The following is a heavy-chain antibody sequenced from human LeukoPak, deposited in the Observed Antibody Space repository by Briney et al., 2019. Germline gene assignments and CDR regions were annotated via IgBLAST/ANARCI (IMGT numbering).Heavy chain of an antibody. D-gene: IGHD3-22*01. CDR3: AGLVGRYSSGLYYYYFDY. V-gene: IGHV4-4*02. CDR2: MYLSGTT. J-gene: IGHJ4*02. Sequence: SETLSLTCTVSDDSINSLDLWSWVRQPPGKGLEWIGEMYLSGTTHSNPSVKSRVTISIDKSKNQFFLNLSSVTAADTAVYYCAGLVGRYSSGLYYYYFDYWGQGTLVTVSS. CDR1: DDSINSLDL.